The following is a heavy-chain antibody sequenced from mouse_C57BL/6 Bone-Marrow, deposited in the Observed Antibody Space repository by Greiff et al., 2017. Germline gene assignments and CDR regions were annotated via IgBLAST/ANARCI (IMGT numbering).Heavy chain of an antibody. CDR2: INPYNGGT. CDR1: GYTFTDYY. J-gene: IGHJ4*01. CDR3: ARNYDYYAMDY. D-gene: IGHD1-1*01. Sequence: VQLQQSGPVLVKPGASVKMSCKASGYTFTDYYMNWVKQSHGKSLEWIGVINPYNGGTSSNQKFKGKATLTVDKSSSTAYMELNSLTSEDSAVYYCARNYDYYAMDYWGQGTSVTVSS. V-gene: IGHV1-19*01.